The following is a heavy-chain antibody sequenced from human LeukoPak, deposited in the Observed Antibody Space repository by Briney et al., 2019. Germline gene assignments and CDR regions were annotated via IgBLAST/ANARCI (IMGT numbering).Heavy chain of an antibody. CDR3: ARVGYCSSASCYSPGAFDI. D-gene: IGHD2-2*01. CDR2: IYDSGNT. J-gene: IGHJ3*02. CDR1: GDSVSTTDYY. Sequence: SQTLSLXCTVSGDSVSTTDYYWTWIRQPPGRGLEWIGYIYDSGNTYYDPPLKSRVTISVDTSNNQVSLKLRSVTAADTAVYYCARVGYCSSASCYSPGAFDIWGQGTMVTVFS. V-gene: IGHV4-30-4*01.